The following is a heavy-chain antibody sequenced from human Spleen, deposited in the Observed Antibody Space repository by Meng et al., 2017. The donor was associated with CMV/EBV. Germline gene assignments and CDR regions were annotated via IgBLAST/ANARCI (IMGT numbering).Heavy chain of an antibody. J-gene: IGHJ2*01. Sequence: QVQLQQSGPGLGKPSQTLSLTCTVSGGSISSGDYYWSWIRQPPGKGLEWIGYIYYSGSTYYNPSLKSRVTISVDTSKNQFSLKLSSVTAADTAVYYCARGYYDSSGYGYWYLDLWGRGTLVTVSS. CDR1: GGSISSGDYY. CDR3: ARGYYDSSGYGYWYLDL. CDR2: IYYSGST. V-gene: IGHV4-30-4*01. D-gene: IGHD3-22*01.